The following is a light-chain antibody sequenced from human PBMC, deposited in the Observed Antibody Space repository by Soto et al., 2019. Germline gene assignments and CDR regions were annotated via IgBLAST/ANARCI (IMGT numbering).Light chain of an antibody. CDR1: QSVQSY. CDR2: DSS. Sequence: EVVLTQSPVTLSLSPGERATLSCRASQSVQSYLAWYQQKPGQAPRLLIYDSSNRATGVPARFSGSGSGTDFTLIISTLEPEDFAVYYCQHRSSWPVTFGQGTRLEIK. J-gene: IGKJ5*01. CDR3: QHRSSWPVT. V-gene: IGKV3-11*01.